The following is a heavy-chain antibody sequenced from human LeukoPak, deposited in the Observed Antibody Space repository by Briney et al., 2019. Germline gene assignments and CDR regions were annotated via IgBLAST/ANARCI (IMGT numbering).Heavy chain of an antibody. CDR1: GYTFTSYG. CDR2: INPSGGST. J-gene: IGHJ4*02. CDR3: ARDLEYSSSSGTDLVHDY. V-gene: IGHV1-46*01. D-gene: IGHD6-6*01. Sequence: ASVKVSRKASGYTFTSYGISWVRQAPGQGLEWMGIINPSGGSTSYAQKFQGRVTMTRDTSTSTVYMELSSLRSEDTAVYYCARDLEYSSSSGTDLVHDYWGQGTLVTVSS.